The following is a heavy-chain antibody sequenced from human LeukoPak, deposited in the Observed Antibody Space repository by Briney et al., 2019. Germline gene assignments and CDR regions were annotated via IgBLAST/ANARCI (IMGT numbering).Heavy chain of an antibody. J-gene: IGHJ4*02. CDR2: ISGDGGTT. Sequence: PGGSLRLSCAASGFTFEDCAMHWVRQAPGKGLEWVSLISGDGGTTYYADSVKGRFTISRDNSKNSLYLQMNSLRTEDTALYYCAKDIWPKSSYDYPEFDDWGQGTLVTVSS. CDR3: AKDIWPKSSYDYPEFDD. D-gene: IGHD5-12*01. V-gene: IGHV3-43*02. CDR1: GFTFEDCA.